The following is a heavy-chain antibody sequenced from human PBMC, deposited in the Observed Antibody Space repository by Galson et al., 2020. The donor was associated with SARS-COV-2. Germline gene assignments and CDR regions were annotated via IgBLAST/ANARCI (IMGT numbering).Heavy chain of an antibody. D-gene: IGHD3-10*01. Sequence: GESLKISCKASGYNFNSYWIAWVRQMPGKGLEWMGLIFPGDSDTKYSPSFQGQVTTSADRSISTAYLQWSSLQASDTAMYYCASSLYSYGSRTFPSFFDLWGQGTQVTVSS. J-gene: IGHJ4*02. CDR3: ASSLYSYGSRTFPSFFDL. CDR1: GYNFNSYW. CDR2: IFPGDSDT. V-gene: IGHV5-51*01.